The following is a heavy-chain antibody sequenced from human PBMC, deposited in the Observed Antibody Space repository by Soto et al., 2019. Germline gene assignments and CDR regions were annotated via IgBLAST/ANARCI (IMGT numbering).Heavy chain of an antibody. Sequence: QVQLVQSGAEVKKPGASVKVSCKASGYSFTSYAMHWVRQAPGQRLEWMGWINAGNGNTKYSQKFQGRVTITRDTSASTAYMELSGLRSEDTAVYYCPRELGGWPDYWGQGTLVTVSS. V-gene: IGHV1-3*01. J-gene: IGHJ4*02. CDR1: GYSFTSYA. D-gene: IGHD2-15*01. CDR2: INAGNGNT. CDR3: PRELGGWPDY.